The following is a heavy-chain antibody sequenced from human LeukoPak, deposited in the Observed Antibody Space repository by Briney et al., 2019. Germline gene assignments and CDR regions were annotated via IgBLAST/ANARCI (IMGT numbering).Heavy chain of an antibody. J-gene: IGHJ1*01. CDR1: GFTFSSYA. Sequence: QSGGSLRLSCAASGFTFSSYAMSWVRQAPGKGLEWVANIKQDGSAADFVDSVRGRFTISRDNAKNSLHLQMNSLRAEDTAVYYCARDEATIDAEYFQHWGQGTLVIVAS. CDR2: IKQDGSAA. CDR3: ARDEATIDAEYFQH. V-gene: IGHV3-7*01.